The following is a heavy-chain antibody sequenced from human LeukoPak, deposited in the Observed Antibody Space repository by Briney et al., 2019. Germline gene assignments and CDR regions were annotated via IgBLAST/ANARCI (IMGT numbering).Heavy chain of an antibody. D-gene: IGHD3-9*01. CDR2: IKSKTDGGTT. V-gene: IGHV3-15*01. CDR1: GFTFSNAW. Sequence: GGSLRLSCAASGFTFSNAWMSWARQAPGKGLEWVGRIKSKTDGGTTDYAAPVKGRFTISRDDSKNTLYLQMNSLKTEDTAVYYCTTATASDILTGYYGGYYFDYWGQGTLVTVSS. J-gene: IGHJ4*02. CDR3: TTATASDILTGYYGGYYFDY.